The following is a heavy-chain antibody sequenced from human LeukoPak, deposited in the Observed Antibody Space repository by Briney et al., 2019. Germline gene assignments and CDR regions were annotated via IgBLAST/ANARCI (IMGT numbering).Heavy chain of an antibody. D-gene: IGHD6-6*01. CDR2: FDPEDGET. Sequence: ASVKVSCKVSGYTLTELSMHWVRQAPGKGLEWMGGFDPEDGETIYAQKFQGRVTMTEDTSTDTAYMKLSSLRSEDTAVYYCATGGILVAARPFSFDYWGQGTLVTVSS. J-gene: IGHJ4*02. CDR1: GYTLTELS. CDR3: ATGGILVAARPFSFDY. V-gene: IGHV1-24*01.